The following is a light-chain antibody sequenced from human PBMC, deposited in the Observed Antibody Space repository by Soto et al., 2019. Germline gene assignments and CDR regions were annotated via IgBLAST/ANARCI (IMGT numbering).Light chain of an antibody. Sequence: QSVLTQPRSVSGSPGQSVTISCTGTSSDVGRYDYVSWYQQYPGEAPKLIIYDVTERPSGVPDRFSGSKSGNTASLTISGLRAEDEAAYSCCSFAGTTTLVVFGGGTKVTVL. J-gene: IGLJ2*01. CDR1: SSDVGRYDY. CDR3: CSFAGTTTLVV. CDR2: DVT. V-gene: IGLV2-11*01.